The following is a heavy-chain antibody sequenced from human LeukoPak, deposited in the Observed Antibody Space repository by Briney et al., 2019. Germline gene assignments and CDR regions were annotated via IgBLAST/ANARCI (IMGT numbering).Heavy chain of an antibody. Sequence: SVKVSCKASGGSSVSYALNSVRQTPGRGLEWMGVIIPSIGTANTAQRLQGTVPVPTEESTDTAYMEMSSLKSQAPRVYYCATSTTWSASLYSRGQGTLVTV. CDR1: GGSSVSYA. J-gene: IGHJ5*01. CDR2: IIPSIGTA. V-gene: IGHV1-69*05. CDR3: ATSTTWSASLYS. D-gene: IGHD6-13*01.